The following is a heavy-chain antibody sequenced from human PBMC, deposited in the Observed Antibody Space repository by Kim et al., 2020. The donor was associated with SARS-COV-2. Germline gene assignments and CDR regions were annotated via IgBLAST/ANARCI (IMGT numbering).Heavy chain of an antibody. CDR2: IIPIFGTA. Sequence: SVKVSCKASGGTFSSYAISWVRQAPGQGLEWMGGIIPIFGTANYAQKFQGRVTITADESTSTAYMELSSLRSEDTAVYYCARGPSGYDWVFDYWGQGTLVTVSS. J-gene: IGHJ4*02. D-gene: IGHD5-12*01. V-gene: IGHV1-69*13. CDR1: GGTFSSYA. CDR3: ARGPSGYDWVFDY.